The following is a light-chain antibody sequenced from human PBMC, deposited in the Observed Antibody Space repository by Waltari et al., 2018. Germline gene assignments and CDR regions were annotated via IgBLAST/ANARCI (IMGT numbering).Light chain of an antibody. CDR1: QTINNS. V-gene: IGKV3-11*01. J-gene: IGKJ1*01. CDR3: QQRYNWPWT. CDR2: DAS. Sequence: ETVLTQSPATLSLSPGERATLSCRASQTINNSLAWYHQKPGQAPRLLIHDASNRATGIPARFSGSGSGTDFTLTISSLEPEDFAGYYCQQRYNWPWTFGQGTKVEIE.